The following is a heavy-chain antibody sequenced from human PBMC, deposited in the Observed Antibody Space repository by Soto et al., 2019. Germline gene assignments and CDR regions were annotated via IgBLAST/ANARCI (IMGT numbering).Heavy chain of an antibody. CDR2: INPSGGST. CDR1: GYTFTSYY. V-gene: IGHV1-46*01. J-gene: IGHJ6*02. D-gene: IGHD5-18*01. Sequence: ASVKVSCKASGYTFTSYYIHWVRQAPGQGLEWMGIINPSGGSTSYAQKFQGRVTMTRDTSTSTVYMELSSLRSEDTAVYYCARDRRAYSYEHSMDVWGQGTTVTVSS. CDR3: ARDRRAYSYEHSMDV.